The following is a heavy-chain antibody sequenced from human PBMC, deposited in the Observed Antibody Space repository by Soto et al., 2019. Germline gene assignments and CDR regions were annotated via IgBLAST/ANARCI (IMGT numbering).Heavy chain of an antibody. Sequence: EVQLVESGGGLVKPGGSLRLSCAASGFTFTRYSMNWVRQAPGKGLEWVSSISSGGGSPYYADSVKGRFTISRNNSKNTLFLQMNSLRAEDTAAYYCAKGDGRIVPRHFDYWGQGTLVTVSS. CDR1: GFTFTRYS. D-gene: IGHD1-26*01. V-gene: IGHV3-23*04. J-gene: IGHJ4*02. CDR2: ISSGGGSP. CDR3: AKGDGRIVPRHFDY.